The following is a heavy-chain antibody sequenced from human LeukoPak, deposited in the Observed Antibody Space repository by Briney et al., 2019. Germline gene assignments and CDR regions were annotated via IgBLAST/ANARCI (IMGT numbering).Heavy chain of an antibody. Sequence: GRSLRLSCAASGFTFSSYGMHWVRQAPGKGLEWVAVIWYDGSNKYYADSVKGRFTISRDNSKNTLYVQMNSLRAKDTAVYYCARDGDILTGYYSWFDYWGQGTLVTVSS. CDR2: IWYDGSNK. J-gene: IGHJ4*02. CDR1: GFTFSSYG. D-gene: IGHD3-9*01. CDR3: ARDGDILTGYYSWFDY. V-gene: IGHV3-33*01.